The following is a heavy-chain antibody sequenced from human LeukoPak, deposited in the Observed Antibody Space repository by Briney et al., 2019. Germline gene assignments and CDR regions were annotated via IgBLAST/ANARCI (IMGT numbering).Heavy chain of an antibody. CDR1: GGTFSSYA. J-gene: IGHJ4*02. CDR2: IIPILGMA. CDR3: ARGRRSMVRGVIITPFFDY. Sequence: ASVKVSCKASGGTFSSYAISWVRQAPGQGLEWMGRIIPILGMANYAQKFQGRVTITADKSTSTAYMELSSLRSEDTAVYYCARGRRSMVRGVIITPFFDYWGQGTLVTVSS. D-gene: IGHD3-10*01. V-gene: IGHV1-69*04.